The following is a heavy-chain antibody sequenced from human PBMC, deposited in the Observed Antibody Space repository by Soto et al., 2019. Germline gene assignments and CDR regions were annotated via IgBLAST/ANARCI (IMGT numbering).Heavy chain of an antibody. J-gene: IGHJ4*02. D-gene: IGHD3-9*01. CDR2: ISWNSGSI. CDR3: AKDIYFDWLLGPYFDY. V-gene: IGHV3-9*01. CDR1: GFTFDDYA. Sequence: GGSLRLSCAASGFTFDDYAMHWVRQAPGKGLEWVSGISWNSGSIGYADSVKGRFTISRDNAKNSLYPQMNSLRAEDTALYYCAKDIYFDWLLGPYFDYWGQGTLVTVSS.